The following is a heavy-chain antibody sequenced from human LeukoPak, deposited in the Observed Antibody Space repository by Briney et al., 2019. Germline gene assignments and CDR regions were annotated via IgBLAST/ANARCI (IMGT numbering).Heavy chain of an antibody. CDR3: AREPPSYDSSGYSYYFDY. V-gene: IGHV3-7*01. Sequence: GGSLRLSCAASGFTFSTYAMSWVRQAPGKGLEWVANIKQDGSEKYYVDSVKGRFTISRDNAKNSLYLQMNSLRAEDTAVYYCAREPPSYDSSGYSYYFDYWGQGTLVTVSS. CDR1: GFTFSTYA. CDR2: IKQDGSEK. J-gene: IGHJ4*02. D-gene: IGHD3-22*01.